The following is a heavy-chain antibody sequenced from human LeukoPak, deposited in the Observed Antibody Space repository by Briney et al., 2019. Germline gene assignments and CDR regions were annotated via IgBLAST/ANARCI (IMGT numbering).Heavy chain of an antibody. CDR3: ARDQEGFDY. CDR1: GYTFTSYY. Sequence: ASVKVSCKASGYTFTSYYIHWVRQAPGQGLEWMGMIYPRDGSTSYAQKFQGRVTVTRDTSTSTVHMELSGLRSEDTAAYYCARDQEGFDYWGQGTLVTVSS. J-gene: IGHJ4*02. V-gene: IGHV1-46*01. CDR2: IYPRDGST.